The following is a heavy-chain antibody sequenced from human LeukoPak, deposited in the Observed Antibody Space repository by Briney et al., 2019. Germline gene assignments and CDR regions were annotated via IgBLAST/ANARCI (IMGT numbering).Heavy chain of an antibody. CDR1: GFTFSSYA. Sequence: GGSLRLSCAASGFTFSSYAMSWVRQAPGKGLEWVSAISGSGGSTYYADSVKGRFTISRDNSKNTLYLQMNSLRADDTAVYYCAKSLLTTATGTGRAFDIWGQGTMVTVSS. J-gene: IGHJ3*02. D-gene: IGHD1-1*01. V-gene: IGHV3-23*01. CDR3: AKSLLTTATGTGRAFDI. CDR2: ISGSGGST.